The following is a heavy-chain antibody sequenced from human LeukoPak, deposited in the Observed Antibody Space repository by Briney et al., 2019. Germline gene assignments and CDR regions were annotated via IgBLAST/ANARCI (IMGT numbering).Heavy chain of an antibody. CDR1: GFTFSSYA. Sequence: GGSLRLSCAASGFTFSSYAMSWVRQAPGKGLEWVSAISGSGGSTYYADSVKGRFTISRDNSKNTLYLQMNSLRADDTAVYYCAKSLLTTATGTGRAFDIWGQGTMVTVSS. J-gene: IGHJ3*02. D-gene: IGHD1-1*01. V-gene: IGHV3-23*01. CDR3: AKSLLTTATGTGRAFDI. CDR2: ISGSGGST.